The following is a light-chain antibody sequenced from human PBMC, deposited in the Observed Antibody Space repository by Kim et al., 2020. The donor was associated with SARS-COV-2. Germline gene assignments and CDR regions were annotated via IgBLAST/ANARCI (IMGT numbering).Light chain of an antibody. CDR1: QSVSRIY. CDR3: QQYSSSLGT. J-gene: IGKJ2*02. V-gene: IGKV3-20*01. CDR2: GTS. Sequence: LSPEEGATLSCRASQSVSRIYLAWYQQRLGQAPRLLIYGTSNRATGIPDRFSGSGSGTDFTLTISRLEPEDFAVYYCQQYSSSLGTFGQGTKLEI.